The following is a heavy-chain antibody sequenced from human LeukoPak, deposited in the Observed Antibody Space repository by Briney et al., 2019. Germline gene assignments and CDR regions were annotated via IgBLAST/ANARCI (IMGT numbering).Heavy chain of an antibody. V-gene: IGHV4-39*01. D-gene: IGHD3-3*01. CDR2: IYYSGST. CDR1: GGSISSSSYY. J-gene: IGHJ4*02. Sequence: PSETLSLTYTVSGGSISSSSYYWGWIRQPPGKGLEWIGSIYYSGSTYYNPSLKSRVTISVDTSKNQFSLKLSSVTAADTAVYYCARRRYYDFWSGYYGDYFDYWGQGTLVTVSS. CDR3: ARRRYYDFWSGYYGDYFDY.